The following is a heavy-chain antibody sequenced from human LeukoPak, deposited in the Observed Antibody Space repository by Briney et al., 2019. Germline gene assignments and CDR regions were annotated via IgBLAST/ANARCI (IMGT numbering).Heavy chain of an antibody. Sequence: GGSLRLSCAASGFTFSSYWMSWVRQAPGKGLEWVANIKQDGSEKYYVDSVKGRFTISRDNAKNSLYLQMNSLRAEDTAVYYCARERLQVGYYFDYWGQGTLVTVSS. CDR2: IKQDGSEK. D-gene: IGHD4-11*01. CDR3: ARERLQVGYYFDY. J-gene: IGHJ4*02. V-gene: IGHV3-7*01. CDR1: GFTFSSYW.